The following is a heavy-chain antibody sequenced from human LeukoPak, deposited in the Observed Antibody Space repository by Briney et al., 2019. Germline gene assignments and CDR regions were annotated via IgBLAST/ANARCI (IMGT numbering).Heavy chain of an antibody. V-gene: IGHV3-23*01. Sequence: SGGSLRLSCAASGFTFSSYAMSWVRQAPGKGLEWVSAISGSGGSTYYADSVKGRFTIYRDNSKNTLYLQMNSLRAEDTAVYSCARRFCSGGSCYFDYSGQGTLVTVSS. CDR3: ARRFCSGGSCYFDY. CDR2: ISGSGGST. CDR1: GFTFSSYA. J-gene: IGHJ4*02. D-gene: IGHD2-15*01.